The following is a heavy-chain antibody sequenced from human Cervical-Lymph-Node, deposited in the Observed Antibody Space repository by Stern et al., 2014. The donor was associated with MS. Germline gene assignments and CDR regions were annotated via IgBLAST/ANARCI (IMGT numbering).Heavy chain of an antibody. CDR3: ARESGTYYYDSSGYYYGY. CDR1: GGTFSSYA. Sequence: QVQLVQSGAEVKKPGSSVKVSCKASGGTFSSYAISWVRQAPGKGLEWMGGIIPIFGTANYAQKFQGRVTITADESTSTAYMELSSLRSEDTAVYYWARESGTYYYDSSGYYYGYWGQGTLVTVSS. J-gene: IGHJ4*02. V-gene: IGHV1-69*01. D-gene: IGHD3-22*01. CDR2: IIPIFGTA.